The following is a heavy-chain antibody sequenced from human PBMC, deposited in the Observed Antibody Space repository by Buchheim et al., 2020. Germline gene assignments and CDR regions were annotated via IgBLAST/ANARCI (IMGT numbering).Heavy chain of an antibody. J-gene: IGHJ4*02. V-gene: IGHV3-23*01. D-gene: IGHD3-3*01. CDR1: GFTFSNYA. CDR2: IRGDGGAT. CDR3: AKDQGQDDFWSGYYECDY. Sequence: EGQLLESGGGLVQPGGSLRLSCGASGFTFSNYAMTWVRQAPGKGLEWVSAIRGDGGATYYTDSVKGRFTISRDNSQNTLYLQMNSLRAEDTAVYYCAKDQGQDDFWSGYYECDYWGQGTL.